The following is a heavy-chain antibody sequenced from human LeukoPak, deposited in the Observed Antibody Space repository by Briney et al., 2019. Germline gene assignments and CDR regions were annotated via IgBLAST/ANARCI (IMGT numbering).Heavy chain of an antibody. CDR1: GSIFTSYW. D-gene: IGHD3-22*01. CDR2: IYPGDSDT. Sequence: GASLQISCKGSGSIFTSYWIGWVRPLAGKGLEWMGIIYPGDSDTRYSPSYQGQVTISADKSISTAYLQWSSLKASDTAMYYCARIHDSSGYHFDYWGQGTLVTVSS. CDR3: ARIHDSSGYHFDY. V-gene: IGHV5-51*01. J-gene: IGHJ4*02.